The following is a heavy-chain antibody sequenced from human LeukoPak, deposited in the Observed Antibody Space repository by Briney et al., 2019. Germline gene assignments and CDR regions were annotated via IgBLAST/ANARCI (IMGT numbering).Heavy chain of an antibody. CDR3: ARGGSSWYSPDY. D-gene: IGHD6-13*01. J-gene: IGHJ4*02. Sequence: ASVKVSCKASGYTFTSYYMHWVRQAPGQGLEWMGIINPSGGSTSCAQKFQGRVTMTRDMSTSTVYMELSSLRSEDTAVYYCARGGSSWYSPDYWGQGTLVTVSS. CDR1: GYTFTSYY. CDR2: INPSGGST. V-gene: IGHV1-46*01.